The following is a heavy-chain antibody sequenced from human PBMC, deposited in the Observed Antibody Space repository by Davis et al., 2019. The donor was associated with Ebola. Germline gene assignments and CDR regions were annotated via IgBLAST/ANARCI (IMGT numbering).Heavy chain of an antibody. Sequence: ASVKVSCKASGYTFTSYYMHWVRHAPRQGLEWMGIINPSGGSTSYAQKFQGRVTMTRDTSTSTVYMELSSLRSEDTAVYYCAASVRAVAGDYWGQGTLVIVSS. D-gene: IGHD6-19*01. CDR3: AASVRAVAGDY. CDR1: GYTFTSYY. V-gene: IGHV1-46*01. CDR2: INPSGGST. J-gene: IGHJ4*02.